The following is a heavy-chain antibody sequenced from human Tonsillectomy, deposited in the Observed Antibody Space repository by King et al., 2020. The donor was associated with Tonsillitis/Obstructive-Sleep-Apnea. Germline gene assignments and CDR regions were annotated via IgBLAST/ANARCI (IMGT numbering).Heavy chain of an antibody. V-gene: IGHV4-34*01. CDR3: ARKIPRDYGLHQF. CDR1: GGSFSGYY. D-gene: IGHD4-17*01. CDR2: INHSGST. Sequence: VQLQQWGSGLLKPSETLSLTCAVYGGSFSGYYWSWIRQPPGKGLEWIGEINHSGSTNYNPSLKSRVTISVDPSKNQFSLKLSSVTATVTAVYYCARKIPRDYGLHQFWGQRTLGTGS. J-gene: IGHJ4*02.